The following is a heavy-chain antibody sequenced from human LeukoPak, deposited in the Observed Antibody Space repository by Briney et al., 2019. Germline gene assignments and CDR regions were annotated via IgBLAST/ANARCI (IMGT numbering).Heavy chain of an antibody. Sequence: ASVKVSCKASGYTFTSYYMHWVRQAPGQGLEWMGWISAYNGNTKYAQKFQGRVTMTTDTSTSTAYMELRSLRSDDTAVYYCARDLFTLGGVIATKSLDYWGQGTLVTVSS. V-gene: IGHV1-18*04. CDR1: GYTFTSYY. D-gene: IGHD3-16*02. CDR3: ARDLFTLGGVIATKSLDY. J-gene: IGHJ4*02. CDR2: ISAYNGNT.